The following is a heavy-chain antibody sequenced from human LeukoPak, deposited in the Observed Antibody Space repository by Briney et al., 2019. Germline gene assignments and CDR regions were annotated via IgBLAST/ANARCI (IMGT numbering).Heavy chain of an antibody. CDR1: GFSFNTYN. V-gene: IGHV3-21*01. D-gene: IGHD1-26*01. J-gene: IGHJ3*01. CDR2: ISTSGNVM. CDR3: VQEGTASGRGGFDIWGLGARGSFDL. Sequence: GGSLRLSCAASGFSFNTYNMHWVRQAPGEGLGWVSVISTSGNVMYYAESVKGRLTTSSANAKNSLHLQMNSLRAEDTAVYFCVQEGTASGRGGFDIWGLGARGSFDLWGQGTMVTVSS.